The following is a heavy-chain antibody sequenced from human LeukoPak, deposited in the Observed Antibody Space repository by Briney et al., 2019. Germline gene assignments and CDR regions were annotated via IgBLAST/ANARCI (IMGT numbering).Heavy chain of an antibody. Sequence: GRSLRLSCAASGFTFSSSAMHWVRQASGKGLEWVAVISYDESNKYYADSVKGRFTISRDNSKNTLYLQMNSLRAEDTAVYYCARGTDTKPFWSGYWVDVWGQGTTVTVSS. D-gene: IGHD3-3*01. CDR1: GFTFSSSA. CDR3: ARGTDTKPFWSGYWVDV. CDR2: ISYDESNK. J-gene: IGHJ6*02. V-gene: IGHV3-30*03.